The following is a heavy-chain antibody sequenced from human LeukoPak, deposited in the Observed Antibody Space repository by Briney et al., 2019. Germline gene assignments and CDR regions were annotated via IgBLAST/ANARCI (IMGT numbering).Heavy chain of an antibody. CDR2: INHSGST. V-gene: IGHV4-34*01. J-gene: IGHJ6*03. CDR1: GGSFSGYY. Sequence: PSETLSLTCAVYGGSFSGYYWSWIRQPPGKGLEWIGEINHSGSTNYNPSLKSRVTISVDTSKNQFSLKLSSVTAADTAVYYCARCRDGYNYYYYYYMDVWGKGTTVTVSS. CDR3: ARCRDGYNYYYYYYMDV. D-gene: IGHD5-24*01.